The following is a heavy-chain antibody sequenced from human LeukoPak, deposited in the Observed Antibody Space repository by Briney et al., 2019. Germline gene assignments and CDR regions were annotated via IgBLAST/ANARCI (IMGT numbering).Heavy chain of an antibody. V-gene: IGHV4-59*01. D-gene: IGHD5-24*01. CDR3: ARARDGYNYGY. CDR1: GGSISSYY. CDR2: IYYSGST. J-gene: IGHJ4*02. Sequence: SETLSLTCTVSGGSISSYYWSWIRQPPGKGLEWIGYIYYSGSTNYNPSLKSRVTISVDTSENQFSLKLSSVTAADTAVYYCARARDGYNYGYWGQGTLVTVSS.